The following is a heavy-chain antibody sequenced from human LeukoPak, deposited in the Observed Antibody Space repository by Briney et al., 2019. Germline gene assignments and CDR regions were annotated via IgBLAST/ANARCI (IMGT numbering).Heavy chain of an antibody. V-gene: IGHV3-7*01. J-gene: IGHJ4*02. CDR2: IKQDGSET. Sequence: GGSLRLSCAASGFTFSNYWMSWVRRAPGKGLEWVANIKQDGSETYYVDSVRGRFTISRDNAKKSLYLQMNSLRAEDTAVYYCARAYQLLFDDTHFDYWGQGILVTVSS. D-gene: IGHD2-2*01. CDR3: ARAYQLLFDDTHFDY. CDR1: GFTFSNYW.